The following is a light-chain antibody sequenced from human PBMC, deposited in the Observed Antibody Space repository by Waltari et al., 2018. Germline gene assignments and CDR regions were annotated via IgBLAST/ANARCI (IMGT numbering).Light chain of an antibody. CDR1: SSDVGRYEY. CDR2: DVS. Sequence: SALPQPASVSGSPGQSITIYCTGTSSDVGRYEYVSWYQQHPGKAPKLIIYDVSKRPSGVSNRFSGSTSGYTASLTISGLQSEDEADYYCCSYTTTDTYVFGSGTKVNVL. CDR3: CSYTTTDTYV. J-gene: IGLJ1*01. V-gene: IGLV2-14*03.